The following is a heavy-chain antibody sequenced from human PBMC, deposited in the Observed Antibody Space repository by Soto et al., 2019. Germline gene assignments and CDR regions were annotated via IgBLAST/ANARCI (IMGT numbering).Heavy chain of an antibody. J-gene: IGHJ5*02. D-gene: IGHD3-10*01. CDR2: ISGSGGST. V-gene: IGHV3-23*01. Sequence: GGSLRLSCAASGFTFSSYAMSWVRQAPGKGLEWVSAISGSGGSTYYAGSVKGRFTISRDNSKNTLYLQMNSLRAEDTAVYYCAKVDGEVKTGPNWFDPWGQGTQVTVSS. CDR3: AKVDGEVKTGPNWFDP. CDR1: GFTFSSYA.